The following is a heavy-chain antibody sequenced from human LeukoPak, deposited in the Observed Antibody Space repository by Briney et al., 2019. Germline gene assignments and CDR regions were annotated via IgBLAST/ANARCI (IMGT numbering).Heavy chain of an antibody. CDR3: TTYYYDSGGFQFYP. CDR2: ISSNGGRT. D-gene: IGHD3-22*01. V-gene: IGHV3-64*01. Sequence: GGSLRLSCAASGFTFRSYGMHWVRQAPGKGLEYVSAISSNGGRTYYANSVKGRFTISRDNSRNTLYLQMGSLRAEDMAVYYCTTYYYDSGGFQFYPWGQGTLVTVSS. CDR1: GFTFRSYG. J-gene: IGHJ5*02.